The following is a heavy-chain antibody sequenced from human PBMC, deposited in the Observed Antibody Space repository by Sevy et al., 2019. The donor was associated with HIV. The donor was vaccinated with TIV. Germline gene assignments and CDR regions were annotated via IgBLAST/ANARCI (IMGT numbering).Heavy chain of an antibody. D-gene: IGHD2-2*01. Sequence: ASVKVSCRASGYTFTSYDIHWVRQTTGQGLEWMGWMSPNSGNIGYAQKFQGRVTMTRDTSKGTAYMELSSLRSDDTAVYYCVRILSTSYYNYHALDVWGQGTTVTVSS. CDR2: MSPNSGNI. J-gene: IGHJ6*02. CDR3: VRILSTSYYNYHALDV. CDR1: GYTFTSYD. V-gene: IGHV1-8*01.